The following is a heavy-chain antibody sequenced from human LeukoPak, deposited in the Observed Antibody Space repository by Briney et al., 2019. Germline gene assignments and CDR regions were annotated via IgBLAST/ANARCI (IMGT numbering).Heavy chain of an antibody. CDR3: ARDAWGTAMVPRFDY. D-gene: IGHD5-18*01. CDR2: INPNSGGT. CDR1: GYTFTGYY. Sequence: VASVKVSCKASGYTFTGYYMHWVRQAPGQGLEWMGWINPNSGGTNYAQKFQGRVTMTRDTSISTAYMELSRLRSDDTAVYYCARDAWGTAMVPRFDYWGQGTLVTVSS. V-gene: IGHV1-2*02. J-gene: IGHJ4*02.